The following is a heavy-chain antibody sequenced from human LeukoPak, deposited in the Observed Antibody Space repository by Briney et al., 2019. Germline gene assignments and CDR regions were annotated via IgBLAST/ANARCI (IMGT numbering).Heavy chain of an antibody. CDR3: GMTTVSSFFSASDDS. Sequence: SDTLSHTCTVCGGYLSSSSYYWRWIPQPPEKVLEWIGSLYYGGRTYYNPSLKSRVAIPVETSKNQFSLRLSCVSAGDTAVYYCGMTTVSSFFSASDDSWGEGTLVTVSS. CDR1: GGYLSSSSYY. J-gene: IGHJ4*02. D-gene: IGHD4-17*01. CDR2: LYYGGRT. V-gene: IGHV4-39*01.